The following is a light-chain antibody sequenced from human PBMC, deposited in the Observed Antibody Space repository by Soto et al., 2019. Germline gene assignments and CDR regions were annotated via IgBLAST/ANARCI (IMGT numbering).Light chain of an antibody. Sequence: QSALTQPASVSGSPGQTITISCTGTSSDVGGYKYVSWYQQHTGKAPKLMIYEVSNRPSGVSNRFSGSKSGNTASLTISGLQAEEESDYYCSEYTSNNVVFGGGTKLTVL. CDR3: SEYTSNNVV. V-gene: IGLV2-14*01. CDR2: EVS. J-gene: IGLJ2*01. CDR1: SSDVGGYKY.